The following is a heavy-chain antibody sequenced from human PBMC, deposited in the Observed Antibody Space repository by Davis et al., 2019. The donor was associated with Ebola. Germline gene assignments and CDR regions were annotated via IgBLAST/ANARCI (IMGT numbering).Heavy chain of an antibody. CDR3: ARAKYDFWSGHIDY. CDR2: INGVGGRT. CDR1: GFTFSGYA. V-gene: IGHV3-23*01. J-gene: IGHJ4*02. D-gene: IGHD3-3*01. Sequence: PGGSLRLSCAASGFTFSGYAMSWVRQAPGKGLEWVSSINGVGGRTFYADSVKGRFTISRDDSKNTLYLQMNSLRAEDTAVYYCARAKYDFWSGHIDYWGQGTLVTVSS.